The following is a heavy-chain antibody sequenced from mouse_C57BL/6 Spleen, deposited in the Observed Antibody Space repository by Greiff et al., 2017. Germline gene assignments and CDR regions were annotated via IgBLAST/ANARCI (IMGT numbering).Heavy chain of an antibody. CDR3: ARYEYDPYYYAMDC. CDR1: GYTFTSYG. Sequence: LQQSGAELARPGASVKLSCKASGYTFTSYGISWVKQRTGQGLEWLGEIYPRSGNTYYNEKFKGKATLTADKSSSTAYMELRSLTSEDSAVYFCARYEYDPYYYAMDCWGQGTSGPVSS. CDR2: IYPRSGNT. J-gene: IGHJ4*01. D-gene: IGHD2-4*01. V-gene: IGHV1-81*01.